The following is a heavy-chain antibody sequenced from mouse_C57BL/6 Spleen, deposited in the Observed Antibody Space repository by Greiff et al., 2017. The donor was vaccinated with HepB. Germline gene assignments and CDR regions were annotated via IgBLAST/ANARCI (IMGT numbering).Heavy chain of an antibody. CDR2: INPSSGYT. CDR3: ARSDDYDAWFAY. D-gene: IGHD2-4*01. J-gene: IGHJ3*01. CDR1: GYTFTGYW. Sequence: VQLQQSGAELMKPGASVKLSCKATGYTFTGYWIEWVKQRPGQGLEWIGYINPSSGYTKYNQKFKDKATFTADKSSSAASMPLSSLPYEDSAVYYCARSDDYDAWFAYWGQGTLVTVSA. V-gene: IGHV1-7*01.